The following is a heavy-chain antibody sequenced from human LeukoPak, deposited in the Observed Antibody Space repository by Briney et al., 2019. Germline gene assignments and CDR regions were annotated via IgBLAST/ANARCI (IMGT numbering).Heavy chain of an antibody. J-gene: IGHJ4*02. CDR1: GYPFSDYY. V-gene: IGHV1-2*02. CDR3: ARLSAF. Sequence: ASVEVSCKTSGYPFSDYYIHWIRQASGQGLESMGWINPKNGDTKYAQRSQGRLTITMDTSIDTVYMELRSLRYDDTAVYYCARLSAFWGQGTLVTVSS. CDR2: INPKNGDT.